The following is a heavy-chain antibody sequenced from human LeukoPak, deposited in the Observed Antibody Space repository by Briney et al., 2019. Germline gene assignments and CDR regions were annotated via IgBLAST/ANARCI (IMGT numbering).Heavy chain of an antibody. CDR3: ARAGPGRDGSGSYSR. D-gene: IGHD3-10*01. J-gene: IGHJ4*02. CDR1: GYTFTSYG. V-gene: IGHV1-18*01. Sequence: ASVTVSCKASGYTFTSYGISWVRQAPGQGLEWMGWISAYNGNTNYAQKLQGRVTMTTDTSTSTAYMELRSLRSDDTAVYYCARAGPGRDGSGSYSRWGQGTLVTVSS. CDR2: ISAYNGNT.